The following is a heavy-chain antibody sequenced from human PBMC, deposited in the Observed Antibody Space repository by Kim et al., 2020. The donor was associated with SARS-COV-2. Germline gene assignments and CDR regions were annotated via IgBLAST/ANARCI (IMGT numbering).Heavy chain of an antibody. CDR3: AKDHYYDSSGYSLYFDY. D-gene: IGHD3-22*01. Sequence: GGSLRLSCAASGFTFSSYGMHWVRQAPGKGLEWVAVISYDGSNKYYADSVKGRFTISRDNSKNTLYLQMNSLRAEDTAVYYCAKDHYYDSSGYSLYFDYCGQETLVTVSS. CDR1: GFTFSSYG. J-gene: IGHJ4*02. V-gene: IGHV3-30*18. CDR2: ISYDGSNK.